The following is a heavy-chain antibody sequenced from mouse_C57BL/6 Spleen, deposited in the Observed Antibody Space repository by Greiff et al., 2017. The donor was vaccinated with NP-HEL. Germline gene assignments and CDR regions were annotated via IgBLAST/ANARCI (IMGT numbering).Heavy chain of an antibody. J-gene: IGHJ1*03. CDR2: IYPGSGNT. CDR3: AGPYSNDEYFEV. CDR1: GYSFTSYY. V-gene: IGHV1-66*01. Sequence: VQRVESGPELVKPGASVKISCKASGYSFTSYYIHWVKQRPGQGLAWIGWIYPGSGNTKYNEKLKGKATLTADTSSSTAYMQLSSLTSEDAAVYYCAGPYSNDEYFEVWGTGTTVTVSS. D-gene: IGHD2-12*01.